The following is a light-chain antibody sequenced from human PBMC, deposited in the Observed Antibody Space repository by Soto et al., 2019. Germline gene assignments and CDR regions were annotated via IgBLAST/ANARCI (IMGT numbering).Light chain of an antibody. CDR3: HQYNSQWT. V-gene: IGKV1-5*01. CDR2: DAS. Sequence: DIQMTQSPATLSASVGDRVTITFRASQSISSWLAWYQQKPGKAPKLLIYDASSLESGVPSRFSGSGSGTEFTLTISSLQPDDFATYYCHQYNSQWTFGQGTKVDI. J-gene: IGKJ1*01. CDR1: QSISSW.